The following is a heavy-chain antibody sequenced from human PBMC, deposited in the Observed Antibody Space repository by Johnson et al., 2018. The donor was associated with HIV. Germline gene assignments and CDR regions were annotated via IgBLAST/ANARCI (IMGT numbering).Heavy chain of an antibody. CDR2: YSDEST. CDR3: AKDRSGIWYGADAFDI. V-gene: IGHV3-66*01. J-gene: IGHJ3*02. Sequence: YSDESTYYADSVQGRFTLSRDNSQNMVYLQMNSLRAEDTAVYYCAKDRSGIWYGADAFDIWGQGTMVTVSS. D-gene: IGHD6-13*01.